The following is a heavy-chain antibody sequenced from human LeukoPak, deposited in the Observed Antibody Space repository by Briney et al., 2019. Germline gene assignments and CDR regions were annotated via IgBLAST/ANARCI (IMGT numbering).Heavy chain of an antibody. J-gene: IGHJ3*02. CDR3: ARAAWRGSNSRDAFDI. CDR2: IYYTGTT. V-gene: IGHV4-31*03. CDR1: GGSISSGGDY. D-gene: IGHD4/OR15-4a*01. Sequence: PSQTLSLTCTVSGGSISSGGDYWSLIRQHPGKGLEWIGYIYYTGTTYYNPSLKSRITISVDTSKNQFSLNLCSMTAADTAVYYCARAAWRGSNSRDAFDIWGQGTVVTVSS.